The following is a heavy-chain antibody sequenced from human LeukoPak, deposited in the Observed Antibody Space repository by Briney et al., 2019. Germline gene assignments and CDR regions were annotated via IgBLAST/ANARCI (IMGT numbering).Heavy chain of an antibody. CDR3: ARVRADYYDSSGYSEYYFDY. CDR1: GYSISSGYY. J-gene: IGHJ4*02. CDR2: IYHSGST. V-gene: IGHV4-38-2*02. D-gene: IGHD3-22*01. Sequence: SETLSLTCTVSGYSISSGYYWGWIRQPPGKGLEWIGSIYHSGSTYYNPSLKSRVTISVDTSKNQFSLKLSSVTAADTAVYYCARVRADYYDSSGYSEYYFDYWGQGTLVTVSS.